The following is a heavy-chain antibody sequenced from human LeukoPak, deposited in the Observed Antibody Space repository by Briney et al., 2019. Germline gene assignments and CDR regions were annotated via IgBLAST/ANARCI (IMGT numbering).Heavy chain of an antibody. D-gene: IGHD3-10*01. CDR2: INSDGSST. CDR1: GFTFSSYW. V-gene: IGHV3-74*01. Sequence: PGGSLRLSCAVSGFTFSSYWMHWVRQAPAKGLLWVSRINSDGSSTTYADSVKGRFTISRDNAKNTLYLQMNSLRAEDTAVYYCAILWFGEMRTVDYWGQGTLVTVSS. J-gene: IGHJ4*02. CDR3: AILWFGEMRTVDY.